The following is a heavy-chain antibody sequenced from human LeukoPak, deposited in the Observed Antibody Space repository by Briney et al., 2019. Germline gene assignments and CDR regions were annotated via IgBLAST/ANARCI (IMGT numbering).Heavy chain of an antibody. CDR2: INLDGSKR. V-gene: IGHV3-7*01. Sequence: GGSLRLSCAASGFTFSSSWMTWVRQAPGKGLEWVANINLDGSKRYYVGSVKGRFTISRDNARNSVFLQLSSLRVDDTAVYYCARDDDNAFYQHWGQGTLVTVSS. CDR3: ARDDDNAFYQH. D-gene: IGHD3/OR15-3a*01. CDR1: GFTFSSSW. J-gene: IGHJ4*02.